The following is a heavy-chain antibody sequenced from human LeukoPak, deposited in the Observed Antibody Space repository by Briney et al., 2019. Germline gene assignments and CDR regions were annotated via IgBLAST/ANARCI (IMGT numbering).Heavy chain of an antibody. CDR3: ARGRTEGKIPYVDY. CDR1: GGSFSGYY. D-gene: IGHD1-1*01. J-gene: IGHJ4*02. CDR2: INHSGST. V-gene: IGHV4-34*01. Sequence: SETLSLTCAVYGGSFSGYYWSWIRQPPGKGLEWIGEINHSGSTNYNPSLKSRVTISVGTSKNQFSLKLSSVTAADTAVYYCARGRTEGKIPYVDYWGQGTLVTVSS.